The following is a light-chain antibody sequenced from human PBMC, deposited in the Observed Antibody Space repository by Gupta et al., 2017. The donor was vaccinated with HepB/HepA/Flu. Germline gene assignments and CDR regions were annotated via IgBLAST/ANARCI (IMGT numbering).Light chain of an antibody. CDR3: LLEYTTVRI. V-gene: IGLV7-46*01. Sequence: QAVVTQEPSLTVSPGGTVTPTCASNTGPVTSDHYPYWFQQKPGQAPRALIFNGDQRRSYPPARFSGSLTGGKATVTLSGAQPEDEADYYCLLEYTTVRIFGGGTKLTVL. CDR2: NGD. J-gene: IGLJ2*01. CDR1: TGPVTSDHY.